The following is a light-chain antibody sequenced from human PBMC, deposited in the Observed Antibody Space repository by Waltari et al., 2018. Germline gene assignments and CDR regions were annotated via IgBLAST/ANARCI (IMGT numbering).Light chain of an antibody. J-gene: IGKJ2*01. CDR2: DAS. V-gene: IGKV3-11*01. CDR1: QNVSIY. CDR3: QQRSNWYT. Sequence: EIVLTQSPATLSLSPGERATLSCRASQNVSIYLAWYQQKPGQSPRLLIYDASNRATGIPARVSGSGSGIDFTLTISSLEPEDFAVYYCQQRSNWYTFGQGTKLEIK.